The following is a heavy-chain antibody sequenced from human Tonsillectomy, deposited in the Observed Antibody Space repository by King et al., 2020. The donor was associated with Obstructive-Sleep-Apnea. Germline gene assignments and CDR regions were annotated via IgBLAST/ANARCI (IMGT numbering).Heavy chain of an antibody. J-gene: IGHJ5*02. D-gene: IGHD3-9*01. CDR3: ARVCRYFPFRATSRGWFDP. CDR2: INHSGST. V-gene: IGHV4-34*01. Sequence: HVQLQQWGAGLLKPSETLSLTCAVYGGSFSAYYWNWIRQPPGKGLEWIGEINHSGSTNYNPSLKSRVTISVDTSKNQFSLKLSSVTAADTAVYYCARVCRYFPFRATSRGWFDPWGQGTLVTVPS. CDR1: GGSFSAYY.